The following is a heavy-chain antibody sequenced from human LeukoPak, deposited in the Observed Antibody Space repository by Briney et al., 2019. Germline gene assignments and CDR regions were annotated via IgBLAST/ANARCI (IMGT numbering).Heavy chain of an antibody. CDR1: GFTFSSYD. V-gene: IGHV3-13*01. CDR2: IGTAGDT. J-gene: IGHJ4*02. CDR3: ARGDYYYDSSGYSGFDY. D-gene: IGHD3-22*01. Sequence: GGSLRLSCAASGFTFSSYDMHWVRQATGKGLEWVSAIGTAGDTYYPGSVKGRFTISRENAKNSLYLQMNSLRARDTAVYYCARGDYYYDSSGYSGFDYWGQGTLVTVSS.